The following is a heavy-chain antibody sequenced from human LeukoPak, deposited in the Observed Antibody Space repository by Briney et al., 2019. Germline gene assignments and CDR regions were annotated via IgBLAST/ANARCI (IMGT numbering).Heavy chain of an antibody. J-gene: IGHJ1*01. Sequence: KTSETLSLTCAVAGYSISSGYYWGWIRQPPGKGLEWIGTIYQSGSTNYNPSLKSRVTISVDTSKNQFSLKLSSLTAADTAVYYCARRRYYDSTGYLDWGQGTLVTVSS. CDR3: ARRRYYDSTGYLD. CDR1: GYSISSGYY. D-gene: IGHD3-22*01. CDR2: IYQSGST. V-gene: IGHV4-38-2*01.